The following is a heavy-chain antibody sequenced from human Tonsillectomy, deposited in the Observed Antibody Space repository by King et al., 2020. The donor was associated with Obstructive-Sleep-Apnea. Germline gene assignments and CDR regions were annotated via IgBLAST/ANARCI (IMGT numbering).Heavy chain of an antibody. CDR3: AKDIELGSGSYYLDY. Sequence: VQLVESGGGVVQPGGSLRLSCAASGFIFTNYGMHWVRQSPGKGLEWVAFIRYDGRNEYYADSVKGRFTISRDSSKSTVYLQMNSLRTEDTAVYYCAKDIELGSGSYYLDYWGQGALVTVSS. CDR1: GFIFTNYG. CDR2: IRYDGRNE. J-gene: IGHJ4*02. D-gene: IGHD1-26*01. V-gene: IGHV3-30*02.